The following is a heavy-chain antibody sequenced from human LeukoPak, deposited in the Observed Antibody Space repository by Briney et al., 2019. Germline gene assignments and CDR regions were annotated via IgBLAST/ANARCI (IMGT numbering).Heavy chain of an antibody. J-gene: IGHJ5*02. Sequence: ASVKVSCKASGYTFTSYAMHWVRQAPGQRLEWMGWINAGNGNTKYSQKFQGRVTITRDTSASTAYMELSSLRSEDTAVYYCARGRGSSGENWFDPWGQGTLVTVSS. V-gene: IGHV1-3*01. CDR2: INAGNGNT. CDR1: GYTFTSYA. D-gene: IGHD6-19*01. CDR3: ARGRGSSGENWFDP.